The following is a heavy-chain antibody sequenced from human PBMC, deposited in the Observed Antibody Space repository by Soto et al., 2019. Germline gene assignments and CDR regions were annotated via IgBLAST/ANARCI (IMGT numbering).Heavy chain of an antibody. Sequence: GGFLRLSCAASGFTFSSYAMSWVRQAPGKGLEWVSAISGSGGSTYYADSVKGRFTISRDNSKNTLYLQMNSLRAEDTAVYYCAKDRDFDWFPFDYWGQGTLVTVSS. CDR2: ISGSGGST. CDR1: GFTFSSYA. J-gene: IGHJ4*02. CDR3: AKDRDFDWFPFDY. V-gene: IGHV3-23*01. D-gene: IGHD3-9*01.